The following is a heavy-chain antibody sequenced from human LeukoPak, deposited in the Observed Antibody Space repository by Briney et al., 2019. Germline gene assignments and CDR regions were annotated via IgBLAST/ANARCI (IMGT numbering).Heavy chain of an antibody. V-gene: IGHV4-31*03. CDR1: GGSISSGGYY. CDR3: ARGYSGYDFRFDP. CDR2: IYYSGST. J-gene: IGHJ5*02. Sequence: SDTMTLTCTVSGGSISSGGYYGSWIRQHPGKDLKWIGYIYYSGSTYYNPSLKSRVTISVDTSKNQFSLKLSSVTAADTAVYYCARGYSGYDFRFDPWGQGTLVTVSS. D-gene: IGHD5-12*01.